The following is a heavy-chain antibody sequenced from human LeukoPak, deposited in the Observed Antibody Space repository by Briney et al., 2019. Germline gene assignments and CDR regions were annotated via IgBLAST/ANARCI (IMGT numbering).Heavy chain of an antibody. V-gene: IGHV3-64D*09. Sequence: GGSLRLSCSASGSTFSTFAMHWVRQAPGKGLEYVSAISSNGGSTYYADSVKGRFTISRDNSKSTLYLQMSSLRAEDTAVYYCVVSYLFAFDIWGQGTMVTVSS. CDR2: ISSNGGST. CDR3: VVSYLFAFDI. D-gene: IGHD5-18*01. J-gene: IGHJ3*02. CDR1: GSTFSTFA.